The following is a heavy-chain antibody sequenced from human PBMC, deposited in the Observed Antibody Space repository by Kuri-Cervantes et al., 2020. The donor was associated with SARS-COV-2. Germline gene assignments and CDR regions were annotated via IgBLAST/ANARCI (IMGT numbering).Heavy chain of an antibody. CDR2: ISYDGSNK. CDR1: GFTFSSYA. CDR3: ARVPEYSSGWYERGYYFDY. V-gene: IGHV3-30-3*01. J-gene: IGHJ4*02. Sequence: GESLKISCAASGFTFSSYAMHWVRQAPGTGLEWVAVISYDGSNKYYADSVKGRFTISRDNSKNTLYLQMNSLRAEDTAVYYCARVPEYSSGWYERGYYFDYWGQGTLVTVSS. D-gene: IGHD6-19*01.